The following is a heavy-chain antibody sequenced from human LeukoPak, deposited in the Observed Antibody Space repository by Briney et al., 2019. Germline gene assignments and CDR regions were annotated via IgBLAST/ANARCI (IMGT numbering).Heavy chain of an antibody. D-gene: IGHD3-16*01. CDR2: INHSGNT. V-gene: IGHV4-34*01. CDR1: GGPFSGYY. J-gene: IGHJ4*02. Sequence: SETLSLTCAVYGGPFSGYYWNWIRQPPGKGLEWIGEINHSGNTNYNPSLECRVIISVDTSKNQISLKMSSVTAADTAVFFCARGLPGGGILDYWGQGNLVTVSS. CDR3: ARGLPGGGILDY.